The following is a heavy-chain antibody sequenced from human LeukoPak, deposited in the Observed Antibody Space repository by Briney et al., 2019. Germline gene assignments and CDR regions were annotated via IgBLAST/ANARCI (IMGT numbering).Heavy chain of an antibody. J-gene: IGHJ5*02. CDR3: ARELERSGFDP. D-gene: IGHD6-19*01. CDR2: ISSSGSTK. Sequence: GGSLRLSCAASGFTFSSYEMNWVRQAPGKGLEWVSYISSSGSTKDYADSVKGRFTISRDNAKNSLYLQMNSLRAEDTGVYYCARELERSGFDPLGQGTLVTVSS. V-gene: IGHV3-48*03. CDR1: GFTFSSYE.